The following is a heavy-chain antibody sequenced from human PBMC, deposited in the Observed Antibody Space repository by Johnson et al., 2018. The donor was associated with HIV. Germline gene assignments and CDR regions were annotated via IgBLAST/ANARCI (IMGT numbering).Heavy chain of an antibody. Sequence: QVQLVESGGGVVQPGRSLRLSCAASGFTFSSYGMHWVRQAPGKGLECVAVISYDGRNKYYADSVKGRFTISRDNSKNTLYLQMSSLTAEDTAVYYCAQDFGYPRPPDALYIWGQGTLVIVSS. CDR2: ISYDGRNK. CDR1: GFTFSSYG. J-gene: IGHJ3*02. V-gene: IGHV3-30*18. D-gene: IGHD5-12*01. CDR3: AQDFGYPRPPDALYI.